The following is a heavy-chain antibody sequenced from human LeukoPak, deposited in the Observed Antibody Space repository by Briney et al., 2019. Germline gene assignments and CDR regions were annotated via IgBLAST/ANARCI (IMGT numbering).Heavy chain of an antibody. CDR3: ARDLGTDHFDY. J-gene: IGHJ4*02. Sequence: GGSLRLSCAASGFTFSSYVMHWVRQAPGKGLEWVAVILYDGSNKYYADSVKGRFTISRDNSKNTLYLQMDSLRAEDTAVYHCARDLGTDHFDYWGQGTLVTVSS. D-gene: IGHD7-27*01. V-gene: IGHV3-30-3*01. CDR1: GFTFSSYV. CDR2: ILYDGSNK.